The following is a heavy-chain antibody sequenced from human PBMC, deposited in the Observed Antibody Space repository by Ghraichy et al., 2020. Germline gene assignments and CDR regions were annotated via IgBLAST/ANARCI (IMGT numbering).Heavy chain of an antibody. CDR3: ARDCVHSGSYGEAFDI. Sequence: GALRLSCAASGFTFSSYGMHWVRQAPGKGLEWVAVIWYDGSNKYYADSVKGRFTISRDNSKNTLYLQMNSLRAEDTAVYYCARDCVHSGSYGEAFDIWGQGTMVTVSS. V-gene: IGHV3-33*01. CDR1: GFTFSSYG. CDR2: IWYDGSNK. J-gene: IGHJ3*02. D-gene: IGHD1-26*01.